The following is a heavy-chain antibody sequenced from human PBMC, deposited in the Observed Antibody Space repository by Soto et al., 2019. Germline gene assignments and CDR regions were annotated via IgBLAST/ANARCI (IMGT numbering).Heavy chain of an antibody. J-gene: IGHJ6*02. Sequence: QVQLVESGGGVVQPGRSLRLSCAASGFTFSSYGMHWVRQAPGKGLEWVAVISYDGTSKYYADSVKGRFTISRDNSKNMLYLQMNSLRAEATAVYYGAKVGGGSWPPYHYGMDVWGQGTTVTVSS. CDR2: ISYDGTSK. V-gene: IGHV3-30*18. CDR3: AKVGGGSWPPYHYGMDV. D-gene: IGHD6-13*01. CDR1: GFTFSSYG.